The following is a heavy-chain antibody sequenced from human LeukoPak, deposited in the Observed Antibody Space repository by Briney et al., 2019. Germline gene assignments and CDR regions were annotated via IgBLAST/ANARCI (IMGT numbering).Heavy chain of an antibody. D-gene: IGHD6-19*01. J-gene: IGHJ4*02. Sequence: SETLSLTCAVYGGSFSGYYWTWIRQPPGKGLEWIGEINHSGSTNYNPSLKGRVTISVDTSKNQFSLNLNSVTAADTAVYYCARSGWYSFDYWGQGTLVTVSS. CDR2: INHSGST. CDR1: GGSFSGYY. CDR3: ARSGWYSFDY. V-gene: IGHV4-34*01.